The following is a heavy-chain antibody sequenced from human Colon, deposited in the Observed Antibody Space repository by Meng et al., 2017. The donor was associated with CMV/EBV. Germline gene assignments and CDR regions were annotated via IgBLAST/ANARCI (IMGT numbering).Heavy chain of an antibody. CDR2: MNAEGTII. D-gene: IGHD1-7*01. CDR3: ARGYQKFNWNYRSFDL. Sequence: GGSLRLSCAASGFSFTSYWMHWVRQAPGKGLVWISGMNAEGTIINNADSVKGRFTISRDNANNSLYLHMNALRADDTAVYYCARGYQKFNWNYRSFDLWGQGTLVTVSS. CDR1: GFSFTSYW. J-gene: IGHJ4*02. V-gene: IGHV3-74*01.